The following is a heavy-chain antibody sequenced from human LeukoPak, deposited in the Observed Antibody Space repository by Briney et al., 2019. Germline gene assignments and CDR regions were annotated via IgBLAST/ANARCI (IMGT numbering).Heavy chain of an antibody. Sequence: PGGSLRLSCAASGFTFSNYGMHWVRQAPGKGLEWVAFIRYDGSDKYYADSVKGRFTISRDNSKNTLYLQMNSLRAEDTAVYYCARDRPHLEIVGATLDYWGQGTLVTVSS. CDR3: ARDRPHLEIVGATLDY. D-gene: IGHD1-26*01. CDR2: IRYDGSDK. J-gene: IGHJ4*02. CDR1: GFTFSNYG. V-gene: IGHV3-30*02.